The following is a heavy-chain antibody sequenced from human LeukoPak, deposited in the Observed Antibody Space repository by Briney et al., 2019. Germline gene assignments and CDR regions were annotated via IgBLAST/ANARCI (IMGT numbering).Heavy chain of an antibody. D-gene: IGHD1-1*01. Sequence: SETLSLTCSVSDNSITMYYWTWIRQPPGKGLEWIGYVDHTGSTNFNPSLNGRVSISRDTTNNLFSLRLRSVTAADTAVYFCARGRVSSSTWYSTYYYYFYMDVWGKGTTVTVSS. CDR2: VDHTGST. CDR1: DNSITMYY. V-gene: IGHV4-59*01. J-gene: IGHJ6*03. CDR3: ARGRVSSSTWYSTYYYYFYMDV.